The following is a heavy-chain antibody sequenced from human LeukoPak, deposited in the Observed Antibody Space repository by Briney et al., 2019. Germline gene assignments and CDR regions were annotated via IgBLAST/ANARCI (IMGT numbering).Heavy chain of an antibody. D-gene: IGHD2-15*01. CDR2: IYYSGST. V-gene: IGHV4-39*01. CDR3: ARTNGATVVASAFDI. Sequence: PSETLSLTCSVSGDSISRNPYFWGWVRQPPGKGLEWIGSIYYSGSTFYSPLSLRSRVTTSVDTSRNQFFLRLSSVTAADTAVYYCARTNGATVVASAFDIWGQGTMVTVSS. CDR1: GDSISRNPYF. J-gene: IGHJ3*02.